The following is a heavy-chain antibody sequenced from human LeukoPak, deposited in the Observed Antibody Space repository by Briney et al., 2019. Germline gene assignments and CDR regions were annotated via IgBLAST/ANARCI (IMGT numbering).Heavy chain of an antibody. CDR3: AKDVRWSFDY. CDR2: IGGSGGHI. D-gene: IGHD4-23*01. V-gene: IGHV3-23*01. J-gene: IGHJ4*02. Sequence: PGGSLRLSCAASGFTFSSNGMSWVRQAPGKGLEWVSVIGGSGGHIHYADSVKGRFTISRDNSKNTLYLQMNSPRAEDTATYYCAKDVRWSFDYWGQGTLVTVSS. CDR1: GFTFSSNG.